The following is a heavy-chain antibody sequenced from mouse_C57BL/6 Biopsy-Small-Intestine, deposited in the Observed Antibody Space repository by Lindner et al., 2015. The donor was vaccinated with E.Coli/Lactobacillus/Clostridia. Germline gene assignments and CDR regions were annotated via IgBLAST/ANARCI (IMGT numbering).Heavy chain of an antibody. Sequence: VQLQESGAELAKPGASVKMSCKASGYIFTSYWIHWVKQRPGQGLEWIGYINPSSYYTEYNQKFKDKATLTADKSSSTAYMQISSLTSEDSAVYYCTRSPDGYYYFDYWGQGTTLTVSS. J-gene: IGHJ2*01. CDR2: INPSSYYT. V-gene: IGHV1-7*01. D-gene: IGHD2-3*01. CDR1: GYIFTSYW. CDR3: TRSPDGYYYFDY.